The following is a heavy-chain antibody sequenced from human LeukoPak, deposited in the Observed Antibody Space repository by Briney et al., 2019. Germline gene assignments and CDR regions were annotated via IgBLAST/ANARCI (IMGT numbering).Heavy chain of an antibody. D-gene: IGHD1-26*01. CDR3: ARDELGVSY. CDR2: INHSGTT. V-gene: IGHV4-34*01. CDR1: GGSFSGYY. Sequence: SETLSLTCAVYGGSFSGYYWNWIRQPPGKGLEWIGEINHSGTTNYNPSLKSRVTLSVDTSKNQFSLKLTSVTAADTAVYYCARDELGVSYWGQGTLVILSS. J-gene: IGHJ4*02.